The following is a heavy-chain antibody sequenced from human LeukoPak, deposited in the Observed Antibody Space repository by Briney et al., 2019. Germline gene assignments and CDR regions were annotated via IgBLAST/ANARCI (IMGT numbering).Heavy chain of an antibody. Sequence: GGSLRLPCAASGFTFSSYGMHWVRQAPGKGLEWVAFIRYDGSNKYYADSVKGRFTISRDNSKNTLYLQMNSLRAEDTAVYYCAKDRYQWLVPTCFDYWGQGTLVTVSS. CDR3: AKDRYQWLVPTCFDY. CDR2: IRYDGSNK. J-gene: IGHJ4*02. CDR1: GFTFSSYG. D-gene: IGHD6-19*01. V-gene: IGHV3-30*02.